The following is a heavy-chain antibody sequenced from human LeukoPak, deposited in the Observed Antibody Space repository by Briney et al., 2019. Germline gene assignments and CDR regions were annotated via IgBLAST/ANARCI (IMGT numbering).Heavy chain of an antibody. V-gene: IGHV4-59*01. CDR1: GGSFSGYY. Sequence: PSETLSLTCAVYGGSFSGYYWSWIRQPPAKGLDWIGYIYYWGSTNYNPSLRSRVTISVDTSKNQYSVKLSSVTAADTAVYNGARVSIGGSSWSYYYYMDVWGKGTTVTISS. CDR2: IYYWGST. CDR3: ARVSIGGSSWSYYYYMDV. D-gene: IGHD6-13*01. J-gene: IGHJ6*03.